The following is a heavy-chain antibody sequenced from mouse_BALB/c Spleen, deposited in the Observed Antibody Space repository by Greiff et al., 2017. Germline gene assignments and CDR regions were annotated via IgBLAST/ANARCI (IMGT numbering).Heavy chain of an antibody. J-gene: IGHJ2*01. V-gene: IGHV5-17*02. D-gene: IGHD2-4*01. CDR1: GFTFSSFG. CDR3: ARSGSMITLDY. CDR2: FSSGSSTI. Sequence: EVKVVESGGGLVQPGGSRKLSCAASGFTFSSFGMHWVRQAPEKGLEWVAYFSSGSSTIYYADTVKGRFTISRDNPKNTLFLQMTSLRSEDTAMYYCARSGSMITLDYWGQGTTLTVSS.